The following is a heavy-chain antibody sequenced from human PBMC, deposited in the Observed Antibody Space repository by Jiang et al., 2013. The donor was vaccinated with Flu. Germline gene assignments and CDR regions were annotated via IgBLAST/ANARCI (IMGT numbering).Heavy chain of an antibody. D-gene: IGHD2-21*02. J-gene: IGHJ6*02. CDR2: IIYNGNT. Sequence: GSGLVKPSETLSLTCTVSGGSIRSNDYYWGWIRQPPGKGLEWIGTIIYNGNTYYNSSFKSLVTISVDTSKNQFSLKLKSVTAADTAVYYCARFPYCGGDCYPSRYHYHGIDVWGQGTTVTVSS. V-gene: IGHV4-39*01. CDR1: GGSIRSNDYY. CDR3: ARFPYCGGDCYPSRYHYHGIDV.